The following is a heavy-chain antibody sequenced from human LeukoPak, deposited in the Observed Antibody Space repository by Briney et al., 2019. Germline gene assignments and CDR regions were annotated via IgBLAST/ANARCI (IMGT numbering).Heavy chain of an antibody. CDR1: GGSISSGGYC. CDR2: IYYSGST. J-gene: IGHJ3*02. Sequence: SETLSLTCTVSGGSISSGGYCWSWIRQHPGKGLEWIGYIYYSGSTYYNPSLKSRVTISVDTSKNQFSLKLSSVTAADTAVYYCARVEAAAHAFDIWGQGTMVTVSS. V-gene: IGHV4-31*03. D-gene: IGHD6-13*01. CDR3: ARVEAAAHAFDI.